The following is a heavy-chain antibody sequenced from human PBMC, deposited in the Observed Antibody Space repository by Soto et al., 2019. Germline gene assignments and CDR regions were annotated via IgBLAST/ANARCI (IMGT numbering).Heavy chain of an antibody. CDR3: ARSPDYGDYGSDAFDI. J-gene: IGHJ3*02. Sequence: QVQLVQSGAEVKKPGSSVKVSCKASGGTFSSYAISWVRQAPGQGLEWMGGIIPIFGTANYAQKFQGRVTITADESTSTDYMELSSLRSEDTAVYYCARSPDYGDYGSDAFDIWGQGTMVTVSS. CDR2: IIPIFGTA. D-gene: IGHD4-17*01. CDR1: GGTFSSYA. V-gene: IGHV1-69*01.